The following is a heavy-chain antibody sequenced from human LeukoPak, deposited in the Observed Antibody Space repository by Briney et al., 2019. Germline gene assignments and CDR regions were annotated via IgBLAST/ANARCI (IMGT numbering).Heavy chain of an antibody. CDR2: INHSGST. V-gene: IGHV4-34*01. Sequence: SETLSLTCASYGGSFSGYYWSWIRQPPGKGLEWIGEINHSGSTNYNPSLKSRVTISVDTSKNQFSLKLSSVTAADTAVYYCASSMVRAPIDYWGQGTLVTVSS. CDR1: GGSFSGYY. CDR3: ASSMVRAPIDY. J-gene: IGHJ4*02. D-gene: IGHD3-10*01.